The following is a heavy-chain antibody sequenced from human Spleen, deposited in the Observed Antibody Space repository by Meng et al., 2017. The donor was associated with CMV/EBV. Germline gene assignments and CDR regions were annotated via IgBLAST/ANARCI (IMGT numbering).Heavy chain of an antibody. Sequence: AAFGFTFSSCTMSWVRQAPGKGLEWVSTIAISGTVTFYSDSVKGRFTISRDNSKNTLYLQMSSLRAEDTALYYCAKFVDGVIRYFDHWGQGTLVTVSS. CDR1: GFTFSSCT. CDR2: IAISGTVT. D-gene: IGHD2-8*01. CDR3: AKFVDGVIRYFDH. J-gene: IGHJ4*02. V-gene: IGHV3-23*01.